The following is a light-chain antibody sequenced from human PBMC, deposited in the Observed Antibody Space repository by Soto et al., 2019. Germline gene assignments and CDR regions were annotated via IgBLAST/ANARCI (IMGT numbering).Light chain of an antibody. CDR1: GPYNSYS. CDR2: IRRDGRQ. V-gene: IGLV4-69*01. J-gene: IGLJ2*01. CDR3: QTWVFAKGV. Sequence: QLVLTQSPSASASLGASVNLTCSLTGPYNSYSIAWHQQQPGQGPRFLLRIRRDGRQSKGDGIADRFSGSASGAERYLTISSLQAEDDADYYCQTWVFAKGVFGGGTKLTVL.